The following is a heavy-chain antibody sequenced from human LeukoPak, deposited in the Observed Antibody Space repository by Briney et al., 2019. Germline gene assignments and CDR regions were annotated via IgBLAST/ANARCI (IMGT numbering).Heavy chain of an antibody. V-gene: IGHV3-7*03. D-gene: IGHD6-6*01. CDR3: ARSSYSSSSSV. J-gene: IGHJ3*01. CDR1: GFTFSGFW. Sequence: GSLRLSCAVSGFTFSGFWMSWSRQAPRKGLEWVASINSDGSEGYYADVVKGRFTISRDNAKNSLYLQINSLRAEDTAVYYCARSSYSSSSSVWGQGTMVTVSS. CDR2: INSDGSEG.